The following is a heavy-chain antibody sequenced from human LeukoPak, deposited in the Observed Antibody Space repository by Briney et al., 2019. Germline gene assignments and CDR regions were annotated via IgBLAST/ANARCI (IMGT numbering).Heavy chain of an antibody. Sequence: PGGSLRLSCAASGFTFSSYAMSWVRQAPGKGLEWVSAISGSGGSTYYADSVKGRFTISRDNAKNSLYLQMNSLRAEDTAMYYCARGKVHDYWGQGTPVTVSS. CDR3: ARGKVHDY. CDR2: ISGSGGST. J-gene: IGHJ4*02. CDR1: GFTFSSYA. V-gene: IGHV3-23*01.